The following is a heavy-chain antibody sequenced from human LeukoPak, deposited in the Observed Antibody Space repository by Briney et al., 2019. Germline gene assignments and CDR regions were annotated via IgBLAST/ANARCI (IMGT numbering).Heavy chain of an antibody. Sequence: GGSLRLSCAVSGFTFSSYWMSWVRQAPGKGVEWVANIKQDGSEKYYVDSVKGRFTISRDNAKNSLYLQMNSLRAEDTAVYYCARDRHRDILTGYYFDYWGQGTLVTVSS. CDR2: IKQDGSEK. V-gene: IGHV3-7*01. CDR3: ARDRHRDILTGYYFDY. D-gene: IGHD3-9*01. J-gene: IGHJ4*02. CDR1: GFTFSSYW.